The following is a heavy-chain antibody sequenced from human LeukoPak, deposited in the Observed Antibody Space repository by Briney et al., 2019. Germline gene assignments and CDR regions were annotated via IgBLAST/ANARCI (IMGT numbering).Heavy chain of an antibody. D-gene: IGHD5-24*01. CDR2: IYHSGST. Sequence: SETLSLTCTVSGGSISSGGYYWSWIRQPPGKGLEWIGYIYHSGSTYYNPSLKSRVTISVDRSKNQFSLKLSSVTAADTAVYYCARGNVEMATNDYWGQGTLVTVSS. V-gene: IGHV4-30-2*01. CDR1: GGSISSGGYY. J-gene: IGHJ4*02. CDR3: ARGNVEMATNDY.